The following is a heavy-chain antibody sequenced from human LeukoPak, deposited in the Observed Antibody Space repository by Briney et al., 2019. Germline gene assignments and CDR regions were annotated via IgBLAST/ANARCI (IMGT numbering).Heavy chain of an antibody. V-gene: IGHV1-69*13. CDR2: IIPIFGTA. CDR3: ARSPLDYGGNPNWFDP. J-gene: IGHJ5*02. D-gene: IGHD4-23*01. CDR1: GGTFISYA. Sequence: ASVKVSCKASGGTFISYAISWVRQAPGQGLEWMGGIIPIFGTANYAQKFQGRVTITADESTSTAYMELSSLRSEDTAVYYCARSPLDYGGNPNWFDPWGQGTLVTVSS.